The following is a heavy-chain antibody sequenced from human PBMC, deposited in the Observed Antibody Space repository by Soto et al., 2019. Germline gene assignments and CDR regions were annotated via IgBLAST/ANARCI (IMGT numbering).Heavy chain of an antibody. V-gene: IGHV3-48*02. Sequence: GGSLRLSCAASAFTFSSYSMNWVRQAPGKGLEWVSYISSSSSTIYYADSVKGRFTISRDNAKNSLYLQMNSLRDEDTAVYYCARDLPYYYDSSGYYPYFDYWGQGTLVTVSS. CDR3: ARDLPYYYDSSGYYPYFDY. CDR1: AFTFSSYS. D-gene: IGHD3-22*01. CDR2: ISSSSSTI. J-gene: IGHJ4*02.